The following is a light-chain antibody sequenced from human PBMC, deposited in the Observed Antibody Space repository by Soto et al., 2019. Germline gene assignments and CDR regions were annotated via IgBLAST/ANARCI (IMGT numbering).Light chain of an antibody. J-gene: IGLJ1*01. CDR1: SSDVGSYNL. Sequence: SVLTQPASVNGSTGQSITISCTGTSSDVGSYNLVSWYQQHPGKAPKLMIYEVSKRPSGVSNRFSGSKSGNTASLTISGLQAEDEADYYCCSYAGSSTFHVFGTGTKVTVL. V-gene: IGLV2-23*02. CDR3: CSYAGSSTFHV. CDR2: EVS.